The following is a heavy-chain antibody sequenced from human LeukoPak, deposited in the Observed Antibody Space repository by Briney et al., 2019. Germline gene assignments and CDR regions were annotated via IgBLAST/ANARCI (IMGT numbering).Heavy chain of an antibody. Sequence: GASVKVSCKASGGTFSSYAISWVRQAPGQGLEWMGGIIPIFGTANYAQKFQGRVTITTDESTSTAYMELSSLRSEDTAVYYCAKCRYRSGWYVGQPDLDYWGQGALVTVSS. J-gene: IGHJ4*02. CDR1: GGTFSSYA. CDR3: AKCRYRSGWYVGQPDLDY. V-gene: IGHV1-69*05. D-gene: IGHD6-19*01. CDR2: IIPIFGTA.